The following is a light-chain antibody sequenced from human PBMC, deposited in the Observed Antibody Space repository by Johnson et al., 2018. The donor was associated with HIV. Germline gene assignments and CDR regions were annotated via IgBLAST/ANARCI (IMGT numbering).Light chain of an antibody. V-gene: IGLV1-44*01. CDR2: RNV. CDR3: AAWDDSLNEYV. Sequence: QSALTQPPSVSAAPGQRVTRSYSGSSSNIGNNFVSWFRQLPLRAPKVLMYRNVQRPSGIPDRLTGSKSGTSASLAIMRLQGEDVAEYYCAAWDDSLNEYVFGTGTKVTVL. CDR1: SSNIGNNF. J-gene: IGLJ1*01.